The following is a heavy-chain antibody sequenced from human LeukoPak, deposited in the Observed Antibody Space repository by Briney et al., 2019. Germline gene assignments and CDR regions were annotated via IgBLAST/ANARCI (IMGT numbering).Heavy chain of an antibody. CDR1: GGSISSYY. CDR3: ARSAFLVTAPGLYYFDY. J-gene: IGHJ4*02. Sequence: SETLSLTCTVSGGSISSYYWSWIRQPAGKGLEWIGHIYNSGSTNYNPSLKGRVTMSVATSKNQFSLHLSFVTAADTAVYYCARSAFLVTAPGLYYFDYWGQGTLVAVSS. D-gene: IGHD6-13*01. CDR2: IYNSGST. V-gene: IGHV4-4*07.